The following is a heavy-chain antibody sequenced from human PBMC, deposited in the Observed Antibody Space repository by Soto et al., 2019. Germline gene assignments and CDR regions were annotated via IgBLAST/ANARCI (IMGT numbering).Heavy chain of an antibody. CDR1: GFTFSSYW. CDR3: AREWYGSGSYRAVY. V-gene: IGHV3-7*01. CDR2: IKQDGSEK. J-gene: IGHJ4*02. D-gene: IGHD3-10*01. Sequence: GGSLRLSCAASGFTFSSYWMSWVRQAPGKGLEWVANIKQDGSEKHYVDPVKGRITISRDNAKNSLYLQMNSLRAEDTAVYYCAREWYGSGSYRAVYWGQGTLVTVSS.